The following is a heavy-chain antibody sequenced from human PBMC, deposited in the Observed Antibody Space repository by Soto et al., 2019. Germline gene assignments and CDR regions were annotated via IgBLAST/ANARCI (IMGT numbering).Heavy chain of an antibody. Sequence: GGSLRLSCAASGFTFSNAWMSWVRQAPGKGLEWVGRIKSKTDGGTTDYAAPVKGRFTISRDDSKNTLYLQMDSLKTEDTAVYYCTTAVAGTPGDYWGQGTLVTVSS. CDR3: TTAVAGTPGDY. CDR1: GFTFSNAW. CDR2: IKSKTDGGTT. V-gene: IGHV3-15*01. J-gene: IGHJ4*02. D-gene: IGHD6-19*01.